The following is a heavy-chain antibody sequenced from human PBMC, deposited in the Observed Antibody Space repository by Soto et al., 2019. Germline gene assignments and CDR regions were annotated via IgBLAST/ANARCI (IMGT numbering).Heavy chain of an antibody. CDR1: GFTFSSYW. D-gene: IGHD2-2*01. V-gene: IGHV3-7*01. Sequence: HPGGSLRLSCAASGFTFSSYWMAWVRQAPGKGLEWVATIKQDGSEKYHVDSVKGRFAISRDNAKNFLYLQMNSLRAEDTALYYCARDLWEYQLNSYYYYMDVWGKGTTVTVSS. CDR2: IKQDGSEK. J-gene: IGHJ6*03. CDR3: ARDLWEYQLNSYYYYMDV.